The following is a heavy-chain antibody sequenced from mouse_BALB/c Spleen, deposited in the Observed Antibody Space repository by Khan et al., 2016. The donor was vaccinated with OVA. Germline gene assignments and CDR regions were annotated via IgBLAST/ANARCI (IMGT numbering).Heavy chain of an antibody. D-gene: IGHD3-1*01. Sequence: EVQLQESGPGLVKPSQSLSLTCSVTGYSITSGYFWNWIRQFPGNSLEWMGYIRYDGNSVYNPSLKNRIAITRDTSKNHFFLTLNSVTPEDTATYYCARGGSSGPAWFADWGQGTLVTVSA. J-gene: IGHJ3*01. CDR3: ARGGSSGPAWFAD. CDR1: GYSITSGYF. CDR2: IRYDGNS. V-gene: IGHV3-6*02.